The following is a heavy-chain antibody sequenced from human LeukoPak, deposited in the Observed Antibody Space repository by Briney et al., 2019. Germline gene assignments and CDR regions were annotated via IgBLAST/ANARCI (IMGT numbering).Heavy chain of an antibody. CDR1: GGSFSGYY. J-gene: IGHJ4*02. CDR3: AREVATKAFDY. D-gene: IGHD5-12*01. Sequence: SETLSLTCAVYGGSFSGYYWSRIRQPPGKGLEWIGEINHSGSTNYNPSLKSRVTISVDTSKNQFSLKLSSVTAADTAVYYCAREVATKAFDYWGQGTLVTVSS. CDR2: INHSGST. V-gene: IGHV4-34*01.